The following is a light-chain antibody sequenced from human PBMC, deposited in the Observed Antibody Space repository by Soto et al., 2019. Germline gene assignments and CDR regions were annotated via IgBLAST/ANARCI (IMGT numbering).Light chain of an antibody. CDR2: LNSDGSH. CDR1: SGHSSNA. Sequence: QSVLTQSPSASASLGASVKLTCTLSSGHSSNAIAWHQQQPEKGPRYLMKLNSDGSHSKGDGIPDRFSGSSSGAERYLTISSLQSEDEADYYCQTWGTGIVVFGGGTKLNVL. V-gene: IGLV4-69*01. CDR3: QTWGTGIVV. J-gene: IGLJ2*01.